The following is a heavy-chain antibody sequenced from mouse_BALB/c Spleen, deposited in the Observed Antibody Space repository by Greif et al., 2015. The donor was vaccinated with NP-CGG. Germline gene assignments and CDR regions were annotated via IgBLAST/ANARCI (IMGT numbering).Heavy chain of an antibody. CDR3: NPYYYGSDYFDY. CDR1: GFNIKDYY. J-gene: IGHJ2*01. Sequence: EVQLQQSGAELVRSGASVKLSCTASGFNIKDYYMHWVKQRPEQGLEWIGWIDPENGDTEYAPKFQGKATMTADTSSNTAYLQLSSLTSEDTAVYYCNPYYYGSDYFDYWGQGTTLTVSS. CDR2: IDPENGDT. V-gene: IGHV14-4*02. D-gene: IGHD1-1*01.